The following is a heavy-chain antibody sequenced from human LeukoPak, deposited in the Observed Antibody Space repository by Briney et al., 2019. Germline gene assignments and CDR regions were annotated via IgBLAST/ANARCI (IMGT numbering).Heavy chain of an antibody. CDR3: ARRVRPSNLLWFGEPRDPPGWFDP. CDR1: GGSISSSSYY. Sequence: PSETLSLTCTVSGGSISSSSYYWGWIRQPPGKGLEWIGSIYYSGSTYYNPSLKSRVTISVDTSKNQFSLKLSSVTAADTAVYYCARRVRPSNLLWFGEPRDPPGWFDPWGQGTLVTVSS. D-gene: IGHD3-10*01. V-gene: IGHV4-39*07. J-gene: IGHJ5*02. CDR2: IYYSGST.